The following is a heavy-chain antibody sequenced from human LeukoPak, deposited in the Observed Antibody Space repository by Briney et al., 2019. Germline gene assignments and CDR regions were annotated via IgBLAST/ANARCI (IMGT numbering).Heavy chain of an antibody. CDR3: TRGHPFDH. Sequence: SETLSLTCTVSDDSISSYYWNWIRQSPGGGLEWVANIHSSGITNYNPSLKNRVTISIDTSKNQFSLRLASVTAADTAVYYCTRGHPFDHWGQGTLVTVSS. CDR1: DDSISSYY. V-gene: IGHV4-59*01. CDR2: IHSSGIT. J-gene: IGHJ5*02.